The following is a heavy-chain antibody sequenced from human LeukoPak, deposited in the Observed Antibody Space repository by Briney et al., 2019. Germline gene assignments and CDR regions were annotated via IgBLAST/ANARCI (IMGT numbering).Heavy chain of an antibody. CDR2: INHGGST. D-gene: IGHD2-21*01. J-gene: IGHJ4*02. CDR1: GGPLSGYD. Sequence: SETLSLTCAVSGGPLSGYDWSWVRQPPGKGLEWLGEINHGGSTNYKPSLKSRLTISVDTSKNQFSLRLNSVTAADTAVYFCASPSYCGGDCSDCWGQGTLVTVSS. CDR3: ASPSYCGGDCSDC. V-gene: IGHV4-34*01.